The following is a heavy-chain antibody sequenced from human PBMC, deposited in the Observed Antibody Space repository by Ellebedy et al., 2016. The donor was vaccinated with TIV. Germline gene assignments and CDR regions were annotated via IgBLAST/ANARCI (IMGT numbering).Heavy chain of an antibody. CDR3: ARSLGAPVYGENYFDY. J-gene: IGHJ4*02. Sequence: GESLKISXAASGFTFSSYSMNWVRQAPGKGLEWVSSISSSSSYIYYADSVKGRFTISRDNAKNSLYLQMNSLRVEDTAVYYCARSLGAPVYGENYFDYWGQGTLVTVSS. D-gene: IGHD4-17*01. V-gene: IGHV3-21*01. CDR1: GFTFSSYS. CDR2: ISSSSSYI.